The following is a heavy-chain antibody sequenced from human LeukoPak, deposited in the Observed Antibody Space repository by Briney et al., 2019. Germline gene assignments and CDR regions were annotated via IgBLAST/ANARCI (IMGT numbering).Heavy chain of an antibody. CDR2: IYYSGST. D-gene: IGHD6-19*01. J-gene: IGHJ4*02. CDR1: GYSISSSNW. CDR3: ARSASPYSSEYYFDY. Sequence: SETLSLTCAVSGYSISSSNWWGWIRQPPGKGLEWIGYIYYSGSTHYNPSPKSRVIMSVDTSKNQFSLKLSSVTAVDTAVYYCARSASPYSSEYYFDYWGQGTLVTVSS. V-gene: IGHV4-28*01.